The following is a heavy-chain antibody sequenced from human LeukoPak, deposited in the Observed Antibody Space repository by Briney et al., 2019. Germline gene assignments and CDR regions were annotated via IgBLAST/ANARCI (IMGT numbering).Heavy chain of an antibody. CDR1: GFTFSSYA. D-gene: IGHD3-22*01. CDR2: INGGGSST. CDR3: ARDLGQYYDTSDNWFDP. Sequence: GGSLRLSCAASGFTFSSYAMNWVRQAPGKGLEWVSAINGGGSSTYYADSVKGRFTISRDNAKNTLNLQMNSLRAEDTAVYYCARDLGQYYDTSDNWFDPWGQGTLVTVSS. V-gene: IGHV3-23*01. J-gene: IGHJ5*02.